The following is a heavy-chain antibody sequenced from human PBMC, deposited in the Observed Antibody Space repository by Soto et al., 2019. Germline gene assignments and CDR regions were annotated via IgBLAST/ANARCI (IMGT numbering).Heavy chain of an antibody. CDR1: GFTFSSYG. J-gene: IGHJ4*02. D-gene: IGHD3-22*01. Sequence: QVQLVESGGGVVQPGRSLRLSCAASGFTFSSYGMHWVRQAPGKGLEWVAVISYDGSNKYYADSVKGRFTISRDNSKNTLYLQMNSLSAEDTAVYYGSKDEGYDDSSGSVDYWGQGTLVTVSS. CDR3: SKDEGYDDSSGSVDY. CDR2: ISYDGSNK. V-gene: IGHV3-30*18.